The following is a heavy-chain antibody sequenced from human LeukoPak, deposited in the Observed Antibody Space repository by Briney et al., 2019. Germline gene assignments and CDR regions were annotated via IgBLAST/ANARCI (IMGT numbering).Heavy chain of an antibody. CDR3: ARGEGATQNPAYYFDY. J-gene: IGHJ4*02. V-gene: IGHV4-34*01. CDR2: INHSGST. D-gene: IGHD1-26*01. Sequence: SETLSLTCAVYGGSFSGYYWSWIRQPPGKGLEWIGEINHSGSTNYNPSLKSRVTISVDTSKNQFSLKLSSVTAADTAVYYCARGEGATQNPAYYFDYWGQGTLVTVSS. CDR1: GGSFSGYY.